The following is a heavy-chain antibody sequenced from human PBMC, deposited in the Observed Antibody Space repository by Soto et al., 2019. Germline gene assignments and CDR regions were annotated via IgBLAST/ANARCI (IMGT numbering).Heavy chain of an antibody. D-gene: IGHD3-10*01. J-gene: IGHJ4*02. CDR2: IYYSGTT. CDR3: ARESYYGSGATVVAY. V-gene: IGHV4-59*01. Sequence: SETLSLTCPFSGGSISSYYWSWIRQPPGKGLEWIGYIYYSGTTSYNPSLNSRVTMSVDTSKNQFSLKVNSVTAADTAVYYCARESYYGSGATVVAYWGQGTLVTVSS. CDR1: GGSISSYY.